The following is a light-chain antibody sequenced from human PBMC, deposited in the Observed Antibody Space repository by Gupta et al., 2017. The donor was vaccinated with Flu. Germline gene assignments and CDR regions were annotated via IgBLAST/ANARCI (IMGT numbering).Light chain of an antibody. J-gene: IGKJ3*01. CDR3: QQYSNWPLGA. V-gene: IGKV3-15*01. CDR1: QSVSSN. CDR2: GAS. Sequence: ATLSLSPGERATLSCRASQSVSSNLAWYQQKPGQAPRLLIYGASTRATGIPARFSCSGSGTEFTLTINSLQSEDFAVYYCQQYSNWPLGAFGPGTKVEIK.